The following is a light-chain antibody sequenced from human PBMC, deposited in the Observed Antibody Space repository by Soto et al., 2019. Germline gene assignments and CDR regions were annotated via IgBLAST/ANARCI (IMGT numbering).Light chain of an antibody. J-gene: IGKJ1*01. Sequence: DIKMTQSQSSLSASVGDRITITCRASQDINNYLAWYQQKPGKVPKLLIYGASTLQSGVPSRFSGSGSGTDFTLTINSLQPEDVATYYCQKYNSAPWTFGQGTKVEIK. CDR2: GAS. CDR1: QDINNY. V-gene: IGKV1-27*01. CDR3: QKYNSAPWT.